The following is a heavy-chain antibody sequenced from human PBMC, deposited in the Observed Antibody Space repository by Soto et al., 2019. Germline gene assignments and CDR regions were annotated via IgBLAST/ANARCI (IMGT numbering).Heavy chain of an antibody. CDR2: ISSGGVTT. CDR3: ARVGGYDRYYFDY. D-gene: IGHD3-10*01. CDR1: GLTFSSHA. Sequence: GWSMRLSCAASGLTFSSHAMRWVRPSPGKGLEWVSAISSGGVTTYYADSVKGRFTISRDNSKSTLYLQMNSLRVEDTAVYYCARVGGYDRYYFDYWGQGILVTVSS. J-gene: IGHJ4*02. V-gene: IGHV3-23*01.